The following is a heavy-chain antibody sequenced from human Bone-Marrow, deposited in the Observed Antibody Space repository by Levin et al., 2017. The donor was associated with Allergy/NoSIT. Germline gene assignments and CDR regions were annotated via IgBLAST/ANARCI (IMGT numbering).Heavy chain of an antibody. Sequence: SETLSLTCTVSGGSISSGDYYWSWIRQPPGKGLEWIGYIYYSGSTYYNPSLKSRVTISVDTSKNQFSLKLSSVTAADTAVYYCALLSGSMVRGVIGAFDIWGQGTMVTVSS. V-gene: IGHV4-30-4*01. D-gene: IGHD3-10*01. CDR2: IYYSGST. CDR3: ALLSGSMVRGVIGAFDI. CDR1: GGSISSGDYY. J-gene: IGHJ3*02.